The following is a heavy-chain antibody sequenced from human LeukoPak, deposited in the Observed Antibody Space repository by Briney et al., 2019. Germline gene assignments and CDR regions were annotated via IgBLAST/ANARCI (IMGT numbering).Heavy chain of an antibody. D-gene: IGHD1-1*01. J-gene: IGHJ3*02. Sequence: GGSLRLSCAASGYTFNNAWMSWLRQAPGKGLEWVGLIKTKSEDETIDYAAPVRGRFTISRDDSKNTLYLQMNSLKTEDTAMYYCTTGGADTGRFDIWGQGTMVTVSS. CDR2: IKTKSEDETI. CDR3: TTGGADTGRFDI. CDR1: GYTFNNAW. V-gene: IGHV3-15*01.